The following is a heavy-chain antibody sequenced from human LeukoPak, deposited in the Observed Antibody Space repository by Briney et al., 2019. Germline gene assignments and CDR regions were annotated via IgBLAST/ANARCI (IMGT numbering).Heavy chain of an antibody. CDR3: AKQSSGSSNWFDP. CDR1: GFIFSSYA. J-gene: IGHJ5*02. CDR2: ISGSGCST. V-gene: IGHV3-23*01. Sequence: GWSLRLSCAASGFIFSSYAMRWVRHAPGQGLEWVSAISGSGCSTYYADSVKGRFTISRDNSKNTLYLQMNSLRAEDTAVYYCAKQSSGSSNWFDPWGQGNLVTVSS. D-gene: IGHD6-19*01.